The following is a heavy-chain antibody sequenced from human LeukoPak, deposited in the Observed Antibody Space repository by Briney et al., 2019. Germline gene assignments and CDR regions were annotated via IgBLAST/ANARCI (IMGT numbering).Heavy chain of an antibody. V-gene: IGHV3-48*02. CDR2: ISSSGSTL. J-gene: IGHJ4*02. D-gene: IGHD3-10*01. Sequence: GGSLRLSCAASGFTFNNSDMNWVRQAPGKGLKWVSSISSSGSTLYYGDSVKGRFSISRDNARNSLYLQMNSLRDEDTAVYYCARGYALGTFFFWGQGTLVTVSS. CDR3: ARGYALGTFFF. CDR1: GFTFNNSD.